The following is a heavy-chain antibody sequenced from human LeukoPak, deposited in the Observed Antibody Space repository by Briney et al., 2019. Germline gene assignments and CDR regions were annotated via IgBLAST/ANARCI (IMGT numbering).Heavy chain of an antibody. Sequence: PGGPLRLSCAASGFTFSNYDMHWVRQAPGKGLEWVAVISYDGTNKYYADSVKGRFTISRDNSKNTLHLQMNSLRAEDTAVYYCAKDDRGNEAPFDYWGQGTLVTVSS. CDR3: AKDDRGNEAPFDY. J-gene: IGHJ4*02. V-gene: IGHV3-30*18. CDR2: ISYDGTNK. CDR1: GFTFSNYD.